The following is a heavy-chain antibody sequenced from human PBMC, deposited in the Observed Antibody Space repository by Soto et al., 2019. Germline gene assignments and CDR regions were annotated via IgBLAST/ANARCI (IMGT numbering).Heavy chain of an antibody. CDR3: PNCPYSPHEYYYYRADV. Sequence: GSLRLSCVASGFTLSSRAMTWFRQAPVKGLEWVSLINARGDATYYVDSVKGRFTISRDISKNTLYLQMNSLRAEDTPLYYCPNCPYSPHEYYYYRADVWGQGTTVTVSS. CDR1: GFTLSSRA. CDR2: INARGDAT. D-gene: IGHD2-21*01. V-gene: IGHV3-23*01. J-gene: IGHJ6*02.